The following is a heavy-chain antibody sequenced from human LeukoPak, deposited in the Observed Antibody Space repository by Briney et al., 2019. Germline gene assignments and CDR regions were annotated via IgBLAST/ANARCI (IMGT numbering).Heavy chain of an antibody. J-gene: IGHJ4*02. D-gene: IGHD6-13*01. V-gene: IGHV1-2*02. CDR2: INSNSGGT. CDR1: GYTFTGYT. CDR3: ASETSAAARTWDFDY. Sequence: ASVKVSCKASGYTFTGYTMHWVRQAPGQGLEWMGWINSNSGGTNYAQKFQGRVTMTRDTSISTAYMELSRLRSDDTAVYYCASETSAAARTWDFDYWGQGTLVTVSS.